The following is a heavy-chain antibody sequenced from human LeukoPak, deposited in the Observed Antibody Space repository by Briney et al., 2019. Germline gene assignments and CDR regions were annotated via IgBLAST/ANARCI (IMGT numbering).Heavy chain of an antibody. D-gene: IGHD3-22*01. CDR2: INHSGST. V-gene: IGHV4-34*01. CDR3: ARGNYDSSGYDYYYYGMDV. Sequence: SETLSLTCAVYGGSSSGYYWSWIRQPPGKGLEWIGEINHSGSTNYNPSLKSRVTISVDTSKNQFSLKLSSVTAADTAVYYCARGNYDSSGYDYYYYGMDVWGQGTTVTVSS. J-gene: IGHJ6*02. CDR1: GGSSSGYY.